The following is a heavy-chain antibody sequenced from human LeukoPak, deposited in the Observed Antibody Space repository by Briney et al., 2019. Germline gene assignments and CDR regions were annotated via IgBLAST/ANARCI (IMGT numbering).Heavy chain of an antibody. CDR1: GGSFSGYY. V-gene: IGHV4-34*01. CDR3: ARGGGRWLQSCFDY. D-gene: IGHD5-24*01. Sequence: SETLSLTCAVYGGSFSGYYWSWIRQPPGKGLEWIGEINHSGSTNYNPFLQSRVTISVDTSKNQFSLKLSSVTAADTAVYYCARGGGRWLQSCFDYWGQGTLVTVSS. J-gene: IGHJ4*02. CDR2: INHSGST.